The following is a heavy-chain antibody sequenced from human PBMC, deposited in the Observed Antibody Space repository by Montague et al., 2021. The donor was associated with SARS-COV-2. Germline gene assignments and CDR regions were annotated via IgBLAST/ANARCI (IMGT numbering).Heavy chain of an antibody. D-gene: IGHD5-18*01. J-gene: IGHJ5*02. CDR2: MVYSGRN. Sequence: SETLSLTCTVSGHSINSDTAFWGWVRQSPGKGLEWIGSMVYSGRNFYNGALRSRLTISVDTSKNQFSLELRAVTAADTGLYYCARHDHTDFGNPNWFDPWGQGTLVTVSS. V-gene: IGHV4-39*01. CDR1: GHSINSDTAF. CDR3: ARHDHTDFGNPNWFDP.